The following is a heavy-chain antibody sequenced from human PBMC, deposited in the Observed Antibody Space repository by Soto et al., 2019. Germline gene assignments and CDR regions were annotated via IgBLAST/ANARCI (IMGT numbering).Heavy chain of an antibody. V-gene: IGHV4-59*01. CDR3: ARGGLAARKGRWFDP. Sequence: QVQLQESGPGLVKPSETLSLTCTVSGGSINSYYWGWIRQPPGKGLEWIGYIHYSGSTNYTPSLKSRVTISVDTPKIQFSLKVNSMTAADTAVYYCARGGLAARKGRWFDPWGQGTLVTVSS. CDR2: IHYSGST. D-gene: IGHD6-13*01. CDR1: GGSINSYY. J-gene: IGHJ5*02.